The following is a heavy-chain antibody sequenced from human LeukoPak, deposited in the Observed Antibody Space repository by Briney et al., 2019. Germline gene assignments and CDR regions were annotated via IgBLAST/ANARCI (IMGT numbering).Heavy chain of an antibody. Sequence: SQTLSLTCTVSGGSISSGDYYWSGIRHPQGKGLEWIGFVYYRGNTYYNPSLKSRVTISIDTVKDQFSLRLTSVTAADTAVYYCARVAAHWFDPWGQGTLVTVSS. CDR2: VYYRGNT. V-gene: IGHV4-30-4*01. J-gene: IGHJ5*02. D-gene: IGHD6-25*01. CDR1: GGSISSGDYY. CDR3: ARVAAHWFDP.